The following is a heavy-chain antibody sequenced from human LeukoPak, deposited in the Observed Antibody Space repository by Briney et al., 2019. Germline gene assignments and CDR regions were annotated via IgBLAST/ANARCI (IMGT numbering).Heavy chain of an antibody. D-gene: IGHD2-15*01. J-gene: IGHJ5*02. CDR3: TTTDIVVVVAATTLDP. Sequence: GGSLRLSCAASRFTFSNAWMSWVRQAPGKGLEWVGRIKSKTDGGTTDYAAPVKGRFTISRDDSKNTLYLQMNSLKTEDTAVYYCTTTDIVVVVAATTLDPWGQGTLVTVSS. CDR2: IKSKTDGGTT. CDR1: RFTFSNAW. V-gene: IGHV3-15*01.